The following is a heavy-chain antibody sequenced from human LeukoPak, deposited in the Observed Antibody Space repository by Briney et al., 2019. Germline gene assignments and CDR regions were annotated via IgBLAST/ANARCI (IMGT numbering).Heavy chain of an antibody. CDR2: INHSGST. V-gene: IGHV4-34*01. J-gene: IGHJ4*02. Sequence: SETLSLTCAVYGGSFGGYYWSWIRQPPGKGLAWIGQINHSGSTNYNPSLKSRVTISVDTSKNQFSLKLSSVTAADTAVYYCARASAYSSSSGVNYWGQGALVTVSS. CDR1: GGSFGGYY. D-gene: IGHD6-6*01. CDR3: ARASAYSSSSGVNY.